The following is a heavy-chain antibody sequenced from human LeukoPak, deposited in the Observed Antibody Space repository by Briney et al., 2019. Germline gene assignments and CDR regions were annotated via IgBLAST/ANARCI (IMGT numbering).Heavy chain of an antibody. D-gene: IGHD3-22*01. V-gene: IGHV3-30*18. Sequence: GGSLRLSCAASGFTFSSYGMHWVCQAPGKGLEWVAVISYDGSNKYYADSAKGRFTISRDNSKNTLYLQMNSLRAEDTAVYYCAKDPSYYYDSSGYFDYWGQGTLVTVSS. CDR2: ISYDGSNK. CDR3: AKDPSYYYDSSGYFDY. CDR1: GFTFSSYG. J-gene: IGHJ4*02.